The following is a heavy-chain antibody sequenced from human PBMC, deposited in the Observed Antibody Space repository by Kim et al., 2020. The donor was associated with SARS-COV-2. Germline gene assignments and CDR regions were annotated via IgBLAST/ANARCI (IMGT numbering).Heavy chain of an antibody. Sequence: SETLSLTCTVSGGSISSYYWSWIRQPPGKGLEWIGYIYYSGSTNYNPSLKSRVTISVDTCKNQFSLKLSSVTAADTAVYYCARGYYDSSGYCADYWGQGTLVTVSS. CDR1: GGSISSYY. J-gene: IGHJ4*02. CDR3: ARGYYDSSGYCADY. CDR2: IYYSGST. V-gene: IGHV4-59*13. D-gene: IGHD3-22*01.